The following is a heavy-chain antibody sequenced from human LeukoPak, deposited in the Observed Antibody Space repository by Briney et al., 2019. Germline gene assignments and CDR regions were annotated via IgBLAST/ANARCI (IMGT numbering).Heavy chain of an antibody. J-gene: IGHJ4*02. Sequence: GGSLRLSCAASGFTFSSYGMHWVRQAPGKGLEWVAVIWYDRSNKYYADSVKGRFTISRDNPKNTLYLQMNSLRAEDTAVYYCARDYVGSGSYIDYRGQGTLVTVSS. CDR1: GFTFSSYG. CDR2: IWYDRSNK. V-gene: IGHV3-33*01. CDR3: ARDYVGSGSYIDY. D-gene: IGHD3-10*01.